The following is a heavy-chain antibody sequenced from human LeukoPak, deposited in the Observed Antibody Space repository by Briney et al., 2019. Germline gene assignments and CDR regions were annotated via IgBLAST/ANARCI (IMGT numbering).Heavy chain of an antibody. CDR3: VRTPIDRYGDGHAFDI. D-gene: IGHD1-1*01. J-gene: IGHJ3*02. CDR2: IYYSGST. V-gene: IGHV4-59*01. Sequence: SETLSLTCTVSGGSISSYYWSWIRQPPGKGLEWIGYIYYSGSTNYNPSLKSRVTISVDTSKNQFSLKLSSVTAADTAVYYCVRTPIDRYGDGHAFDIWGQGTMVTVSS. CDR1: GGSISSYY.